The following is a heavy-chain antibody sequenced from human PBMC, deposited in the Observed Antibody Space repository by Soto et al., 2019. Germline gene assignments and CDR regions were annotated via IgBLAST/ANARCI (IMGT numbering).Heavy chain of an antibody. D-gene: IGHD3-3*01. CDR1: GYTFTNYA. CDR2: INAGNGDT. J-gene: IGHJ4*02. V-gene: IGHV1-3*05. Sequence: QILLVQSGAEEKKPGASVKVSCKASGYTFTNYAIHWVRQAPGQRLEWMGWINAGNGDTRYSQKFQGRVTITRDTIASIGYMDLNSLTSEDTAVYYCARDVLSGYSRYDSWGQGTLVTVSS. CDR3: ARDVLSGYSRYDS.